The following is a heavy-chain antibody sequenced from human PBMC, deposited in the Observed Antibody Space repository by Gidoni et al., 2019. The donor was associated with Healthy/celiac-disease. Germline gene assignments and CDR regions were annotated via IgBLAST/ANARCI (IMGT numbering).Heavy chain of an antibody. CDR3: ATFQPLLYAFDY. V-gene: IGHV3-43*02. J-gene: IGHJ4*02. D-gene: IGHD2-2*02. Sequence: EVQLVESGGGVVQPGGSLRLSCAASGFTFDDYAMHWVRQAPGKGLEWVSLISGDGGSTYYADSVKGRFTISRDNSKNSLYLQMNSLRTEDTALYYCATFQPLLYAFDYWGQGTLVTVSS. CDR1: GFTFDDYA. CDR2: ISGDGGST.